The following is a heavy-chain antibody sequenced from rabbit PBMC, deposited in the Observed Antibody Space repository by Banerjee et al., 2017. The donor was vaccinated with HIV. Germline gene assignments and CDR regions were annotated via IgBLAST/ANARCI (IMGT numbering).Heavy chain of an antibody. J-gene: IGHJ4*01. CDR2: IYAGSGSA. CDR3: VRETETYAAYGGYGYYFNL. D-gene: IGHD6-1*01. CDR1: GFSLSSYH. Sequence: QLKETGGGLVQPGGSLTLTCKASGFSLSSYHMSWVRQAPGKGLEWIGIIYAGSGSAYYASWVLGLFTISSDDAQTTVDLQMNSLTAADTATYFCVRETETYAAYGGYGYYFNLWGPGTIVTVS. V-gene: IGHV1S7*01.